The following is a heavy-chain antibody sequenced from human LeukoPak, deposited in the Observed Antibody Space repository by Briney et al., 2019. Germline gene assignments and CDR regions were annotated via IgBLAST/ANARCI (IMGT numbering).Heavy chain of an antibody. Sequence: TGGSLRLSCAASGFTFSNSWMHWVRQAPGKGLVWVSRINSDGKTTTYAGSVKGRFTISRDNAQSTLYLQMNSLSAEDTAVYYCARDYPPDWGQGTLVTVSA. J-gene: IGHJ4*02. V-gene: IGHV3-74*01. CDR1: GFTFSNSW. CDR2: INSDGKTT. CDR3: ARDYPPD.